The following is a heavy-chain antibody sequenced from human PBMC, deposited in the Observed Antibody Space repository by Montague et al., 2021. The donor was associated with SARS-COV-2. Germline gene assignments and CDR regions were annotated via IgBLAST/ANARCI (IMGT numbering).Heavy chain of an antibody. J-gene: IGHJ6*02. CDR1: GASVTMSSYY. D-gene: IGHD3-3*01. V-gene: IGHV4-39*06. CDR2: ISYSGST. CDR3: AKAKDGDWSDGATWGFYGMDV. Sequence: SETLSLTCTVSGASVTMSSYYWVWLRQSPGKGLEWIGSISYSGSTYSNPSLKSRAAISLDMSKNQFPLELSFLSAADTAIYYCAKAKDGDWSDGATWGFYGMDVWGQGTTVIVSS.